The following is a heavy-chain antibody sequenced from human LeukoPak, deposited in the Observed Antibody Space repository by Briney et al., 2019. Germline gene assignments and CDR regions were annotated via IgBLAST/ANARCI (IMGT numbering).Heavy chain of an antibody. CDR2: ISGSGGST. CDR3: AKDSRAGYPLNWFDP. V-gene: IGHV3-23*01. J-gene: IGHJ5*02. Sequence: GGSLRLSCAASGFTFSSCAMSWVRQAPGKGLEWVSAISGSGGSTYYADSVKGRFTISRDNSKNTLYLQMNSLRAEDTAVYYCAKDSRAGYPLNWFDPWGQGTLVTVSS. CDR1: GFTFSSCA. D-gene: IGHD3-9*01.